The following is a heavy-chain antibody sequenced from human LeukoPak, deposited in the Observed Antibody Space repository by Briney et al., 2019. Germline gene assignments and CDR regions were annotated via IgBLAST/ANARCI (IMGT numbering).Heavy chain of an antibody. CDR2: ISAYNGNT. CDR1: GYTFTSYG. J-gene: IGHJ5*02. V-gene: IGHV1-18*01. D-gene: IGHD6-13*01. CDR3: ARLIAAAGTVWFDP. Sequence: ASVKVPCKASGYTFTSYGISWVRQAPGQGLEWMGWISAYNGNTNYAQKLQGRVTMTTDTSTSTAYMELRSLRSDDTAVYYCARLIAAAGTVWFDPWGQGTLVTVSS.